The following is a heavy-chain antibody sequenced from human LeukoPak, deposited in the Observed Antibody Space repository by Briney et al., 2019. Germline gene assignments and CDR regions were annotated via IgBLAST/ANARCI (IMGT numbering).Heavy chain of an antibody. V-gene: IGHV4-61*01. Sequence: PSETLSLTCTVSGGSISSSSYYWSWIRQPPGKGLEWIGYIYYSGSTNYNPSLKSRVTISVDTSKNQFSLKLSSVTAADTAVYYCARGVVTAEFDYWGQGTLVTVSS. D-gene: IGHD2-21*02. CDR1: GGSISSSSYY. CDR3: ARGVVTAEFDY. CDR2: IYYSGST. J-gene: IGHJ4*02.